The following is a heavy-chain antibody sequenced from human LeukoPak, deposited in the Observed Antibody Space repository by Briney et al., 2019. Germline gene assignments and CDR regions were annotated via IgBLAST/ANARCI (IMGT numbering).Heavy chain of an antibody. J-gene: IGHJ6*03. Sequence: SVKVSCKASGGALSDYTISWVRQAPGQGLEWMGAIHPMLGTAKYAQSLQGRVTITTDDSSSTVYMELSSLRFEDTASYFCARDGLLTRTGMDVWGKGTTVTVSS. V-gene: IGHV1-69*16. D-gene: IGHD3/OR15-3a*01. CDR1: GGALSDYT. CDR3: ARDGLLTRTGMDV. CDR2: IHPMLGTA.